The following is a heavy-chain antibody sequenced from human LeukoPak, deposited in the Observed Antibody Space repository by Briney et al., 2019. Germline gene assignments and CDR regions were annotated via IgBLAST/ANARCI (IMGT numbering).Heavy chain of an antibody. Sequence: GGSLRLSCAASGFTFSNYWMSWVRQAPGKGLEWVANIKQDGSEKYYVDSVKGRFTISRDNAKNSLYLQMNSLRAEDTAVYYCAARYSSSWYVPYYYMDVWGKGTTVTVSS. D-gene: IGHD6-13*01. CDR2: IKQDGSEK. J-gene: IGHJ6*03. CDR3: AARYSSSWYVPYYYMDV. V-gene: IGHV3-7*01. CDR1: GFTFSNYW.